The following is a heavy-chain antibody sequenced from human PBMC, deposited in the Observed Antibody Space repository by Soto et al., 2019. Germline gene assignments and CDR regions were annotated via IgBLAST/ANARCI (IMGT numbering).Heavy chain of an antibody. CDR3: ARDRAGYYSHFAY. CDR1: RGTFTNYA. V-gene: IGHV1-69*13. CDR2: IMPFFGSG. D-gene: IGHD3-22*01. Sequence: SVKVSCKALRGTFTNYAFSWVRQAPGQGLEWMGGIMPFFGSGNYAQKFQGRINITADESTSSVYLELTSLRSEDTAVYYCARDRAGYYSHFAYWGQGTLVTVSS. J-gene: IGHJ4*02.